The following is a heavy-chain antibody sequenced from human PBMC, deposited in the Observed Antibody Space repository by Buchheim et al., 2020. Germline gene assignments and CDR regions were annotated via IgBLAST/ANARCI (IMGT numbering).Heavy chain of an antibody. CDR2: IWYDGSNK. V-gene: IGHV3-33*01. D-gene: IGHD2-21*02. Sequence: QVQLVESGGGVVQPGRSLRLSCAASGFTFSSYGMHWVRQAPGKGLEWVAVIWYDGSNKYYAESVKGRFTISHDNSKNTLYLQMNSLRAEDTAVYYCARALCGGDCYTDYWGQGTL. J-gene: IGHJ4*02. CDR1: GFTFSSYG. CDR3: ARALCGGDCYTDY.